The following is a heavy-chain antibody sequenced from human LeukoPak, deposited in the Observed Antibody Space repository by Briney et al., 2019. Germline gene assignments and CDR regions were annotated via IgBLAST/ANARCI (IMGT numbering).Heavy chain of an antibody. CDR3: ARDKGSGYYPGRMDL. CDR1: GFTVSDYY. V-gene: IGHV3-30*03. CDR2: ISYDGSNK. J-gene: IGHJ6*03. D-gene: IGHD3-22*01. Sequence: GGSLRLSCAASGFTVSDYYMSWIRQAPGKGLEWVAVISYDGSNKYYADSVKGRFTISRDNAKSSLYLQMNSLRAEDTAVYYCARDKGSGYYPGRMDLWGKGTTVTVSS.